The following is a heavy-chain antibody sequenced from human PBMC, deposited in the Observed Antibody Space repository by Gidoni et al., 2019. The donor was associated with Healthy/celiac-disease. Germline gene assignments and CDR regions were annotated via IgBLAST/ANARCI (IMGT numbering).Heavy chain of an antibody. D-gene: IGHD4-17*01. J-gene: IGHJ4*02. V-gene: IGHV3-23*01. Sequence: EVQLLESGGGLVQPGGSLRLSCAASGFTFSSYAMSWVRQAPGKGLEWVSDISGSGGRTYYADSVKGRFTISRDNSKNTLYLQMNSLRAEDTAVYYCAKDLDYGGNSAPYFDYWGQGTLVTVSS. CDR1: GFTFSSYA. CDR2: ISGSGGRT. CDR3: AKDLDYGGNSAPYFDY.